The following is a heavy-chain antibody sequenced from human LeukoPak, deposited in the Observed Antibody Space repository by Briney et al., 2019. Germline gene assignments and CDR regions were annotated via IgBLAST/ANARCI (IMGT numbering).Heavy chain of an antibody. CDR3: VRHGGESTYYMDV. CDR1: GYSFTTYW. Sequence: GESLKISCKGSGYSFTTYWIGWARQMPGKGLEWMGIIYPHDSDTRYSPSFQGQVSISADKSVSTAYLQWSSLKASDTAIYYCVRHGGESTYYMDVWGKGTTVTVSS. V-gene: IGHV5-51*01. J-gene: IGHJ6*03. D-gene: IGHD2-21*01. CDR2: IYPHDSDT.